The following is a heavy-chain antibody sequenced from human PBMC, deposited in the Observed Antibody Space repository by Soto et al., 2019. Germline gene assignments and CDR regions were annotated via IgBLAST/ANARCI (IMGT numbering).Heavy chain of an antibody. J-gene: IGHJ4*02. CDR1: GYSISSSNW. CDR2: IYYSGTT. D-gene: IGHD1-26*01. Sequence: QVQLQESGPGLVKPSDTLSLTCAVSGYSISSSNWWGWIRQPPGKGLEWIGYIYYSGTTYNNRSLKSRVTLSVDTSKNQFSLKLTSVTAVDTAVYYCARREIQGPIDYWGQGTLVTVSS. CDR3: ARREIQGPIDY. V-gene: IGHV4-28*01.